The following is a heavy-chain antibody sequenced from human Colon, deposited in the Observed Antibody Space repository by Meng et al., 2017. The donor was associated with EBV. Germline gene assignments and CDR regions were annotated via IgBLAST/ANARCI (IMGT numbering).Heavy chain of an antibody. V-gene: IGHV4-4*02. D-gene: IGHD2-21*02. J-gene: IGHJ4*02. CDR1: GGSLRSRNW. Sequence: GEAPVSVRGLVTPSWTPSLTCAVSGGSLRSRNWWSWVRQPPGKGLEWIGEIYHSGSTNYNPSLKSRVTISVDESKNQFSLRPSSVTAADTAVYYCARVGAYCGGDCYHPRWGQGTLVTVSS. CDR2: IYHSGST. CDR3: ARVGAYCGGDCYHPR.